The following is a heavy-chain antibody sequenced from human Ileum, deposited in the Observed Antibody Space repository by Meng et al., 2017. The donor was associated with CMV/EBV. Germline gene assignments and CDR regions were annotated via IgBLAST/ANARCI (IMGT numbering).Heavy chain of an antibody. V-gene: IGHV3-7*01. J-gene: IGHJ4*02. CDR2: MEYDGSEK. CDR1: GFTLSSYW. CDR3: AREIRGITNTGPIIMPLEY. D-gene: IGHD1-7*01. Sequence: GGSLRLSCAASGFTLSSYWRTWVRQAPGKGLEWVAKMEYDGSEKYYVDSVKDRFTISRDNSRNLLYLQMNKLRGEDTAVYYCAREIRGITNTGPIIMPLEYWGQGTLVTVSS.